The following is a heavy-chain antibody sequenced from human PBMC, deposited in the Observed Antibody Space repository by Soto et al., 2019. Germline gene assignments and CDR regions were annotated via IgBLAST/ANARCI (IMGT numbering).Heavy chain of an antibody. Sequence: WGTLSLTCAVSGYSISSDYYWGWIRQPPGKGLEWIGSISHSGSAYYNPSLKSRATISVDTSKNQFSLKLSSVTAADTALYYCARGLSGGFDYWGQGTLVTVSS. CDR1: GYSISSDYY. J-gene: IGHJ4*02. V-gene: IGHV4-38-2*01. D-gene: IGHD7-27*01. CDR2: ISHSGSA. CDR3: ARGLSGGFDY.